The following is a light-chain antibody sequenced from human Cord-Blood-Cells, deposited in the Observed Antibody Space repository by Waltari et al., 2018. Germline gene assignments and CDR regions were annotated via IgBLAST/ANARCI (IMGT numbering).Light chain of an antibody. J-gene: IGLJ3*02. CDR3: CSYAGSSTWV. CDR2: EGS. V-gene: IGLV2-23*01. CDR1: SSDVGSYNL. Sequence: QSALTQPASVSGSPGQSITISCTGTSSDVGSYNLVSLYQQQPGKAPKLMIYEGSKRPSGVSNRFSGSKSGNTASLTISGLQAEDEADYYCCSYAGSSTWVFGGGTKLTVL.